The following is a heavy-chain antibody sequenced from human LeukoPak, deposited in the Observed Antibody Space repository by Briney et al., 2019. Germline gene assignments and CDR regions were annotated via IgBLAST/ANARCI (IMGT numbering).Heavy chain of an antibody. CDR2: ISYDGSNK. Sequence: GGSLRLSCAASGFTFSSYGMHWVRQAPGKGLEWVAVISYDGSNKYYADSVKGRFTISRDNSKNTLYLQMNSLRAEDTAVYYCARDWSAGTTGGYFDYWGQGTLVTVSS. D-gene: IGHD1-7*01. V-gene: IGHV3-30*03. CDR1: GFTFSSYG. CDR3: ARDWSAGTTGGYFDY. J-gene: IGHJ4*02.